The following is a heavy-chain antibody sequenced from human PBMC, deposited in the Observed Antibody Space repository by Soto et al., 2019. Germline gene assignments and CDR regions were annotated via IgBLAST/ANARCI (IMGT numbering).Heavy chain of an antibody. CDR1: GYTFTTYY. J-gene: IGHJ4*02. CDR2: INPYDGNA. Sequence: QVQLVQSGAEVKKPGASVKVSCRVSGYTFTTYYIQWVRQAPGQGLEWVGIINPYDGNATNAQKSQGRATITRDTSASTVYMELRGLTSDDTAVYYCARGWRYAGDYWGQGTLVTVSS. CDR3: ARGWRYAGDY. V-gene: IGHV1-46*01. D-gene: IGHD3-16*01.